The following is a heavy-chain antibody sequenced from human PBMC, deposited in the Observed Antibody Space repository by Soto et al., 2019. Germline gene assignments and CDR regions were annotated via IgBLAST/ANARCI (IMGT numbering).Heavy chain of an antibody. Sequence: QVQLVQSGAEVKKPGASVKVSCNTSGYTFTNYGITWVRQAPGQGLEWMGWISAYNGNTGYTQKLQGRVTITTDTSTTTAYMELSSLRSDDTAVYYCARDLGYYYDSSGFYSYFQYWGQGALVTVSS. CDR3: ARDLGYYYDSSGFYSYFQY. J-gene: IGHJ1*01. D-gene: IGHD3-22*01. V-gene: IGHV1-18*01. CDR1: GYTFTNYG. CDR2: ISAYNGNT.